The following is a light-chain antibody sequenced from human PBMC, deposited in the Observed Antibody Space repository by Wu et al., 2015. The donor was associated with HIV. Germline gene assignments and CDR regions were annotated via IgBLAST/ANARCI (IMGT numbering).Light chain of an antibody. CDR1: QSVSINY. V-gene: IGKV3-20*01. CDR3: QQYVSSSWT. CDR2: GAS. Sequence: ETVLTQSPGTLSLSPGERATLSCRASQSVSINYLAWYQQKPGQAPRLLIYGASIRATGIPDRFSGSGSGTDFTLTISRLEPEDFAVYYCQQYVSSSWTFGRGTKVEIK. J-gene: IGKJ1*01.